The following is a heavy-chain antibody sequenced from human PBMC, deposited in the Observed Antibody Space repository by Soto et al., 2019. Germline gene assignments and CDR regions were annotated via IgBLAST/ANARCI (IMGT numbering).Heavy chain of an antibody. J-gene: IGHJ4*02. V-gene: IGHV3-7*05. CDR2: INYDGSEK. D-gene: IGHD3-10*01. CDR1: GFTLSNYW. CDR3: LSAGSAVS. Sequence: EVQLVESGGGLVQPGGSLRLSCAASGFTLSNYWMTWVRQAPGKGLEWVANINYDGSEKNYVDSVKGRFTISRDNTRNSLALQMNTLRAEDTAVYYCLSAGSAVSWGQGTLVTVS.